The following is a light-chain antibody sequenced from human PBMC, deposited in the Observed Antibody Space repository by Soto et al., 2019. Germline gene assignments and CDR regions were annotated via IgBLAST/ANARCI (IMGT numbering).Light chain of an antibody. V-gene: IGKV3-11*01. CDR1: RSVSNY. Sequence: IVSTHSPPCLSFSPEERATRSFGASRSVSNYLAWYQQKPGQTPRLLIYDASKRATGTPARFTGSGSGTDFTLTISSLEPEDFAVYYCHQRFSWPLPVGGGTKVDIK. CDR2: DAS. J-gene: IGKJ4*01. CDR3: HQRFSWPLP.